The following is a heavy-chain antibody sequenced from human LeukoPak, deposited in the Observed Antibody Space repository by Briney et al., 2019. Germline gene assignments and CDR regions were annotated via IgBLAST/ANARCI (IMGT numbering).Heavy chain of an antibody. J-gene: IGHJ6*03. CDR2: IIPIFGTA. Sequence: SVKVSCKASGGTFSSYAISWVRQAPGQGLEWMGGIIPIFGTANYAQKFQGRVTITTDESTSTAYMELSSLRSEDTAVYYCARGNGSGKTYYYYYYMDAWGKGTTVTVSS. V-gene: IGHV1-69*05. D-gene: IGHD3-10*01. CDR3: ARGNGSGKTYYYYYYMDA. CDR1: GGTFSSYA.